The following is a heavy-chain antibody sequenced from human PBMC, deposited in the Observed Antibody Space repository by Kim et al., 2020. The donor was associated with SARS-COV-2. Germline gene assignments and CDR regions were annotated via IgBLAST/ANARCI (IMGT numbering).Heavy chain of an antibody. J-gene: IGHJ4*02. V-gene: IGHV3-23*01. D-gene: IGHD3-3*01. CDR3: AKDGRITIFGVVITQTYYFDY. Sequence: RFTISRDKSKNPLYLQMNSLRAEDTAVYYCAKDGRITIFGVVITQTYYFDYWGQGTLVTVSS.